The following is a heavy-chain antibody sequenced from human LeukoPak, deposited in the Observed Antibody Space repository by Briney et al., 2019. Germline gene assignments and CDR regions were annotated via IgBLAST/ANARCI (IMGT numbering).Heavy chain of an antibody. V-gene: IGHV4-31*03. J-gene: IGHJ5*02. CDR2: IYYSGST. CDR3: AREGGYCSGGSCYFGRFDP. D-gene: IGHD2-15*01. Sequence: SETLSLTCTVSGGSISSGGYYWSWIRQHPGKGLEWIGYIYYSGSTYYNPSLKSRVTISVDTSKNQFSLKLSSVTAADTAVYYCAREGGYCSGGSCYFGRFDPWGQGTLVTVSS. CDR1: GGSISSGGYY.